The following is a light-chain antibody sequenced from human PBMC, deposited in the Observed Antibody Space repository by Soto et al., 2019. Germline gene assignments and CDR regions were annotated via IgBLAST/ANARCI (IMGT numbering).Light chain of an antibody. Sequence: IVLTQSPATLLFSPGVRATLSCRSSQSVSSYVAWYQQKPGEAPRLLLYVASNRATAMRDRYSGSGSGTDYTLTISSLEPEEFAVYYSEQRSNWPLTFGGGTVVDIK. J-gene: IGKJ4*01. V-gene: IGKV3-11*01. CDR2: VAS. CDR3: EQRSNWPLT. CDR1: QSVSSY.